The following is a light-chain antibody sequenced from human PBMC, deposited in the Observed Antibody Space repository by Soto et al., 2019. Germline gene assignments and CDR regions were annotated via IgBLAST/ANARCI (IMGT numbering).Light chain of an antibody. CDR3: HHRSNWPPEDT. V-gene: IGKV3-11*01. CDR2: DAS. Sequence: EVLLTQSPATLSFTPGESATLSCRASQPINTHLGWYQQKSGQSPRLLIYDASNRAADIPARFSASGFGTDFTLTISSLKPEDFGTYYCHHRSNWPPEDTFGQGTKLEI. J-gene: IGKJ2*01. CDR1: QPINTH.